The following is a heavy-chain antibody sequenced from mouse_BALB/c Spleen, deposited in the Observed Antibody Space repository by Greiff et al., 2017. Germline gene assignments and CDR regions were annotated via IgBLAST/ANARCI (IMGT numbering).Heavy chain of an antibody. CDR1: GFTFSSYG. CDR2: INSNGGST. Sequence: EVQLVESGGGLVQPGGSLKLSCAASGFTFSSYGMSWVRQTPDKRLELVATINSNGGSTYYPDSVKGRFTISRDNAKNTLYLQMSSLKSEDTAMYYCARANYDYDWFAYWGQGTLVTVSA. V-gene: IGHV5-6-3*01. J-gene: IGHJ3*01. D-gene: IGHD2-4*01. CDR3: ARANYDYDWFAY.